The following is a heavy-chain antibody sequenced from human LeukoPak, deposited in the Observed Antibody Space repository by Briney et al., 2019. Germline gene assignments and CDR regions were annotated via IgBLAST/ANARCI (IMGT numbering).Heavy chain of an antibody. V-gene: IGHV3-74*01. J-gene: IGHJ4*02. Sequence: GGSLRLSCAPSAFTSKADAIQCVRQAPGKGLVWVSHINSDGSFTRYADSVKGRFTISRDNAKTTLSLQMNSLRGDDMALYDNARTEDNDAADDWGQGALVTVSS. CDR2: INSDGSFT. CDR1: AFTSKADA. CDR3: ARTEDNDAADD. D-gene: IGHD1-1*01.